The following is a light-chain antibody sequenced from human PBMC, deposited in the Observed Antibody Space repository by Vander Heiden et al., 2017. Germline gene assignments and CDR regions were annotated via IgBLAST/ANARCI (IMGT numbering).Light chain of an antibody. CDR3: QQYSSSPGT. CDR1: PSVSSSY. V-gene: IGKV3-20*01. J-gene: IGKJ1*01. Sequence: DSVLTQSPGSLSLAPGERGTLTSRCRPSVSSSYLAWYQQKPGQAPRLLIYGASSRATGIPDRFSGSGSGTDFTLTISRLEPEDFAVYYCQQYSSSPGTFGQGTKVEIK. CDR2: GAS.